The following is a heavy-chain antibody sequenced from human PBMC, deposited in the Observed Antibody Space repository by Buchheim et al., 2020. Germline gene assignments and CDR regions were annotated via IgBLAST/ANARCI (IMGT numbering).Heavy chain of an antibody. CDR1: GFTFSSYW. CDR3: ARDHHDFWSGYIPYYYYYYGMDV. V-gene: IGHV3-74*01. D-gene: IGHD3-3*01. J-gene: IGHJ6*02. CDR2: INSDGSST. Sequence: EVQLVESGGGLVQPGGSLRLSCAASGFTFSSYWMHWVRQAPGKGLVWVSRINSDGSSTSYADSVKGRFTISRDNAKNTLYLQMNSLRAEDTAVYYCARDHHDFWSGYIPYYYYYYGMDVWGQGTT.